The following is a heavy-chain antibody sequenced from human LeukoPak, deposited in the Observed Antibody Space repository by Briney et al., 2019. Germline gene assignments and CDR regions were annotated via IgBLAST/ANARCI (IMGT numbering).Heavy chain of an antibody. J-gene: IGHJ3*02. CDR1: GGSISSSSYY. CDR2: IYYSGST. D-gene: IGHD1-1*01. CDR3: ARVPLGTDAFDI. V-gene: IGHV4-39*07. Sequence: KPSETLSLTCTVSGGSISSSSYYWGWIRQPPGKGLEWIGSIYYSGSTYYNPSLKSRVTISVDTSKNQFSLKLSSVTAADTAVYFCARVPLGTDAFDIWGQGTMVTVSS.